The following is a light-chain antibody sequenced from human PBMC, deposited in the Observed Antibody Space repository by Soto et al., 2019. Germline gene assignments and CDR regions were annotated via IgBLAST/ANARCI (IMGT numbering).Light chain of an antibody. CDR2: DAS. CDR1: QRVSSY. V-gene: IGKV3-11*01. CDR3: QQRSNWPPRFT. Sequence: EIVLTQSPATLSLSPGERATLSCRASQRVSSYLAWYQQKPGQAPRLLIYDASSRATGIPARFSGSGSGTDFTLTISSLEPEDFAVYYCQQRSNWPPRFTFGPGTKVDI. J-gene: IGKJ3*01.